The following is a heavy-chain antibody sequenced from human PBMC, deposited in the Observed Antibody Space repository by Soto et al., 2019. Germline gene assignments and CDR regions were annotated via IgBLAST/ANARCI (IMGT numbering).Heavy chain of an antibody. CDR2: IYYSGST. J-gene: IGHJ3*02. D-gene: IGHD3-3*01. CDR3: ARDPITIFGVVISGSGAFDI. V-gene: IGHV4-31*03. Sequence: SETLSLTCPVSGGTISSGGYYWSWIRQHPGKGLEWIGYIYYSGSTYYNPSLKSRVTISVDTSKNQFSLKLSSVTAADTAVYYCARDPITIFGVVISGSGAFDIWGQGTMVTVSS. CDR1: GGTISSGGYY.